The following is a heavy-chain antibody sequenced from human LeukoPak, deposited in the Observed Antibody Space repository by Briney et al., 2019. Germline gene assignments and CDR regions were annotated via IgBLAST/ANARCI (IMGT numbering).Heavy chain of an antibody. D-gene: IGHD3-9*01. J-gene: IGHJ4*02. CDR1: GFTFSNAW. CDR2: IKSKTDGGTT. CDR3: TTVANNFDWLLRY. Sequence: GGSLRLSCAASGFTFSNAWMSWVRQAPGKGLEWVGRIKSKTDGGTTDYAAPVKGRFSISRDDSKNTLYLQMNSLKTEDTAVYHCTTVANNFDWLLRYWGQGTLVTVSS. V-gene: IGHV3-15*01.